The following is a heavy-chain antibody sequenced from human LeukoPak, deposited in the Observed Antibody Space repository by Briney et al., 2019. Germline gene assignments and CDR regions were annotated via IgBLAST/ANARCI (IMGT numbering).Heavy chain of an antibody. CDR1: GFAFSNYA. CDR3: AKDVCTSPRCLLYFDS. Sequence: GGSLRLSCTTSGFAFSNYAMNWVRQAPGKGPEWVSGISGFNTYYADSVKGRFTIFGGNSKNVLYLQMDRLRAEDTAVYSCAKDVCTSPRCLLYFDSWGQGTLVTVSS. D-gene: IGHD2-8*01. CDR2: ISGFNT. V-gene: IGHV3-23*01. J-gene: IGHJ4*02.